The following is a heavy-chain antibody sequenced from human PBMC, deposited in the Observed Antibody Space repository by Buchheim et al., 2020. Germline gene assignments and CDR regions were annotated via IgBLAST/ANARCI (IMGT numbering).Heavy chain of an antibody. V-gene: IGHV4-39*07. D-gene: IGHD4-17*01. CDR3: ARDDRNVFPTVTLSHGMDV. Sequence: QPQLQESGPGLVKSSETLSLTCTVSGGSISMSTFYWDWIRQPPGKGLEWIGSIYYRGNTYYNLSLKSRVTLSIDTSKSQFSLKLSSVTAADTATYYWARDDRNVFPTVTLSHGMDVWGQGTT. J-gene: IGHJ6*02. CDR1: GGSISMSTFY. CDR2: IYYRGNT.